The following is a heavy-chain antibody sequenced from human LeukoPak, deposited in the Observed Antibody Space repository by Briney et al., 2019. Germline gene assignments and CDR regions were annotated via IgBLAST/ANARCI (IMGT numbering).Heavy chain of an antibody. CDR3: ARESSSVAFDI. CDR1: GFTFSSYA. V-gene: IGHV3-30-3*01. CDR2: ISYDGSNK. J-gene: IGHJ3*02. D-gene: IGHD3-22*01. Sequence: GGSLRFSCAASGFTFSSYAMHWVRQAPGKGLEWVAVISYDGSNKYYADYVKGRFTISRDNSKTTLYLQMNNLRAEDTAVYYCARESSSVAFDIWGQGTMVTVSS.